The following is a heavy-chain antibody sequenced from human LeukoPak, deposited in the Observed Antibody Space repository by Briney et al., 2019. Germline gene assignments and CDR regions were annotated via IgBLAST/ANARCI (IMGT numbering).Heavy chain of an antibody. CDR2: ISGSSSSI. CDR1: GFTFSSYG. J-gene: IGHJ4*02. CDR3: ARGGYSYDY. Sequence: PARSLRLSRGASGFTFSSYGVHWVRQAPGKGLEWVSSISGSSSSIYYADSVKGRFTISRDNAKSSLYLQMNSLRAEDTAVYYCARGGYSYDYWGQGTLVTVSS. D-gene: IGHD5-18*01. V-gene: IGHV3-21*06.